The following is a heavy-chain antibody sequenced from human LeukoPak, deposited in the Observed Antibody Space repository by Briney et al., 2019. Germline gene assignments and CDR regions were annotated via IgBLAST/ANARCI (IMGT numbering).Heavy chain of an antibody. V-gene: IGHV1-69*06. J-gene: IGHJ4*02. CDR1: GGTFSSYA. Sequence: PVKVSCKASGGTFSSYAISWVRQALGQGLEWMGGIIPIFGTANYAQKFQGRVTITADKSTSTAYMELSSLRSEDTAVYYCARELVAGDKFDYWGQGTLVTVSS. D-gene: IGHD6-19*01. CDR2: IIPIFGTA. CDR3: ARELVAGDKFDY.